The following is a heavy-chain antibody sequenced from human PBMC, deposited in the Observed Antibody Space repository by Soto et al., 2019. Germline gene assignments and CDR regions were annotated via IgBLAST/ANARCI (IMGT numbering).Heavy chain of an antibody. CDR3: ARDRGYDAHDYYYNAMDV. J-gene: IGHJ6*02. CDR2: IRGFSPYT. D-gene: IGHD2-15*01. CDR1: GFTFRTYT. V-gene: IGHV3-21*01. Sequence: PGGSLRLSCISSGFTFRTYTMNWVRQAPGKGLEWVSGIRGFSPYTFYAESVKGRFTISRDNAKNSLYLQMNSLRAEDTAVYYCARDRGYDAHDYYYNAMDVWGQVTTVTVSS.